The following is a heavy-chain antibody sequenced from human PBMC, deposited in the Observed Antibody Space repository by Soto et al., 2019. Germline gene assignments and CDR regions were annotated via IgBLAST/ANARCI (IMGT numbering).Heavy chain of an antibody. J-gene: IGHJ4*02. CDR2: INTDGSVK. Sequence: EVQLVESGGGLVQPGESLRLSCAASGFTFSDSWMSWVCQAPGKGLEWVANINTDGSVKSYVASVEGRFTISRDNTNSSLFLQMTGLRGDDTAIYYCASGPRWGQGTLVTVSS. CDR1: GFTFSDSW. V-gene: IGHV3-7*01. CDR3: ASGPR.